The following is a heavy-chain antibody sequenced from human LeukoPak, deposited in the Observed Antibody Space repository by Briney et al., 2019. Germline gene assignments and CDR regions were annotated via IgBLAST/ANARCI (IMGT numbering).Heavy chain of an antibody. J-gene: IGHJ4*02. CDR3: ARAKRGSGFGYYYFDS. CDR2: RSYGVST. Sequence: SGTLSLTCGVSGGSISNTNWWTWVRQPPGKGLEWIGYRSYGVSTNYNPSLKSRVTMSLDTSKNQFSLKLTSVTAADTAVYYCARAKRGSGFGYYYFDSWGQGTLVTVSS. V-gene: IGHV4-4*02. D-gene: IGHD3-16*01. CDR1: GGSISNTNW.